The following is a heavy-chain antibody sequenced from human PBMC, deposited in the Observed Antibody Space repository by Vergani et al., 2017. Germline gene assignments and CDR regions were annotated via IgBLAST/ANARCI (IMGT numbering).Heavy chain of an antibody. Sequence: EVELVQCGAEVKKRGESLTISCQISGYSFTNYWIGWARQMPGEGLEWMGIIYPADYDTRYSLSFQGQVTISVDKSISTAYLQRSSLRASDSAMYYCARLDGRDSSGSKYFDYWGQGTLVTVSS. D-gene: IGHD3-22*01. CDR1: GYSFTNYW. CDR3: ARLDGRDSSGSKYFDY. V-gene: IGHV5-51*01. CDR2: IYPADYDT. J-gene: IGHJ4*02.